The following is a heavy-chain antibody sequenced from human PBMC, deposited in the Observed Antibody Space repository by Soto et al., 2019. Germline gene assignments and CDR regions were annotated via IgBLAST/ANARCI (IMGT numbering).Heavy chain of an antibody. CDR1: GDSISSGNKY. J-gene: IGHJ6*02. Sequence: SETLSLTCTVSGDSISSGNKYWSWIRQPPGKGLEWIGYIFSSGTTYYNPSLKSRLTMSLDTSQNQISLKLNSVTDADTAVYYCARVPSPFDYYYAMDVWGQGTTVTVSS. CDR2: IFSSGTT. D-gene: IGHD3-16*01. CDR3: ARVPSPFDYYYAMDV. V-gene: IGHV4-30-4*01.